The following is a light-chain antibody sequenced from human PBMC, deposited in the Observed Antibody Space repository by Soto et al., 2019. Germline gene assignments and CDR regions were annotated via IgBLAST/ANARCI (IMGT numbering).Light chain of an antibody. Sequence: DIQMTQSPSTLSASVGDRVSITCRASQSVDRYLAWYQQKPGKAPHLLIYDASSLESGVPSRFSGSGSGTEFTLTISSLQPDDFTTFYCQQYKDYTWTFGQGTKVDIK. V-gene: IGKV1-5*01. J-gene: IGKJ1*01. CDR1: QSVDRY. CDR2: DAS. CDR3: QQYKDYTWT.